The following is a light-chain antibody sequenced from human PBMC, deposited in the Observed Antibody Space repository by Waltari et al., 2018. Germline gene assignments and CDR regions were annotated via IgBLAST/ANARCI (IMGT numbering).Light chain of an antibody. CDR2: GAS. V-gene: IGKV3-15*01. CDR3: QQYNNWPRT. J-gene: IGKJ1*01. CDR1: QSVSSN. Sequence: EIELTQSPATLSVSPGERATPSCRARQSVSSNLAWYQQKPGQAPRLLIYGASTRATGIPARFSGSGSGTEFTLTISSLQSEDFAVYYCQQYNNWPRTFGQGTKVEIK.